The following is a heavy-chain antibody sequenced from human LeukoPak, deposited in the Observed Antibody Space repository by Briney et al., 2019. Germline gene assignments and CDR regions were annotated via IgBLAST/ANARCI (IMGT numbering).Heavy chain of an antibody. CDR3: ATEWPVRKYAFDI. D-gene: IGHD6-19*01. CDR2: ISAYNGNK. J-gene: IGHJ3*02. V-gene: IGHV1-18*01. CDR1: GYTFTSYG. Sequence: ASVKVSCKASGYTFTSYGISWVRQAPGQGLEWMGWISAYNGNKKYAQKLQGRVTMTTDTSTSTAYMELRSLRSEDTAVYYCATEWPVRKYAFDIWGQGTMVTVST.